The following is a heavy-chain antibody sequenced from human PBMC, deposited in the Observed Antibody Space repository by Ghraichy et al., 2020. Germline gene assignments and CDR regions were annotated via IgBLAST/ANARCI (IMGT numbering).Heavy chain of an antibody. V-gene: IGHV3-7*03. CDR1: GFTFSSSW. CDR2: IKQDGSEK. J-gene: IGHJ6*02. CDR3: ARAVTLRGVDYGMDV. D-gene: IGHD2-21*02. Sequence: GGSLRLSCAASGFTFSSSWMTWVRQAPGKGLEWVANIKQDGSEKYYVDSVKGRFTISRDNAKNSLYLQMNSLRAEDTAVYYCARAVTLRGVDYGMDVWGQGTTVTVSS.